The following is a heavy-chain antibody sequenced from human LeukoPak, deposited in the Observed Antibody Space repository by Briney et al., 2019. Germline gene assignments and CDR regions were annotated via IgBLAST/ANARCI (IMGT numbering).Heavy chain of an antibody. CDR1: GGSISTYY. Sequence: SETLSLTCTVSGGSISTYYWNWIRQPPGKGLEWIGYIYHSGSTNYNPSLKSRVTVSVDTSKNQFSLKLSSVTAADTAVYYCARERKMTSYYYGMDVWGQGTTVTVSS. D-gene: IGHD2-21*02. CDR2: IYHSGST. V-gene: IGHV4-59*12. CDR3: ARERKMTSYYYGMDV. J-gene: IGHJ6*02.